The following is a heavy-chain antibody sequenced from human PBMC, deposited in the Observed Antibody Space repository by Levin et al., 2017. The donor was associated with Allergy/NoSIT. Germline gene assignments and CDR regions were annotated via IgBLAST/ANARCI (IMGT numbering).Heavy chain of an antibody. Sequence: GESLKISCAASGFTFSSYAMSWVRQAPGKGLEWVSAISGSGGSTYYADSVKGRFTISRDNSKNTLYLQMNSLRAEDTAVYYCAKDVGRRIAVAGGIFDYWGQGTLVTVSS. V-gene: IGHV3-23*01. CDR1: GFTFSSYA. CDR2: ISGSGGST. J-gene: IGHJ4*02. D-gene: IGHD6-19*01. CDR3: AKDVGRRIAVAGGIFDY.